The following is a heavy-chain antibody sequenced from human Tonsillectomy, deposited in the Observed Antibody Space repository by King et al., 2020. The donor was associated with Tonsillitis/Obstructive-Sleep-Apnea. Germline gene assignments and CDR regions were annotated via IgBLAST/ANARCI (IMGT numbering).Heavy chain of an antibody. Sequence: QLVQSGAEVKKPGESLKISCKGSGYSFTSYWIGWVRQMPGKGLEWMGIIYPGDSDTKYSPSFQGHVTIAADKSISTAYLQWRRLHASDTAVYYCVGRFGFSGVTMGYWGQGPLVTVSS. V-gene: IGHV5-51*01. D-gene: IGHD5-12*01. CDR3: VGRFGFSGVTMGY. J-gene: IGHJ4*02. CDR2: IYPGDSDT. CDR1: GYSFTSYW.